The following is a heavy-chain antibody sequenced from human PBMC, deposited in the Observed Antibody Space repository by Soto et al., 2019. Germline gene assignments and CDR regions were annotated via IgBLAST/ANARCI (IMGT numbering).Heavy chain of an antibody. V-gene: IGHV3-23*01. D-gene: IGHD3-22*01. CDR3: AKDAPGSGWLSDY. J-gene: IGHJ4*02. CDR2: IGGGGGGT. CDR1: GGSISSGGY. Sequence: ETLSLTCTVSGGSISSGGYYWSWVRQAPGKGLEWVSTIGGGGGGTSYADFVRGRFTISRDNSKNTLYLQMNSLRAEDTAVYYCAKDAPGSGWLSDYWGLGTLVTVSS.